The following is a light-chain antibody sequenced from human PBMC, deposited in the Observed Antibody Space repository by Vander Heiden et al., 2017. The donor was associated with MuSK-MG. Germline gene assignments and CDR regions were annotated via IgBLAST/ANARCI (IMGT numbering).Light chain of an antibody. CDR2: RAS. CDR1: QSINDW. CDR3: QQYNTYSWT. V-gene: IGKV1-5*03. Sequence: QMTQSPSTLSASVGDRVTITCRANQSINDWLASYQQKPGKAPNLLLYRASTLETGVPSRFSGSGSETEFTLTISSLQPEDFATYFCQQYNTYSWTFGRGTKVEIK. J-gene: IGKJ1*01.